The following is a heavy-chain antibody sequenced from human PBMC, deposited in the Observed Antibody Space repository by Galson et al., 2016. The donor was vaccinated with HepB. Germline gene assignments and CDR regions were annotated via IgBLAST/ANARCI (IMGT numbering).Heavy chain of an antibody. Sequence: LRLSCAASGFQFSNYSMNWVRQAPGKGLEWVSSISSSTSYVFYADSVKGRFTISRDNAKNSLSLQMDSLRAEDTAVYYCARGALPGTLRYFGMDVWGQGTTVTVSS. D-gene: IGHD2-2*01. CDR2: ISSSTSYV. J-gene: IGHJ6*02. CDR3: ARGALPGTLRYFGMDV. V-gene: IGHV3-21*01. CDR1: GFQFSNYS.